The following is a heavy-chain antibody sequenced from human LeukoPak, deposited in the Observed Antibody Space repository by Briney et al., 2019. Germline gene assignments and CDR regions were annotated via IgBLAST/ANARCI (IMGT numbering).Heavy chain of an antibody. CDR3: AKFGSGWYYGAPDI. CDR2: ISSSGGST. D-gene: IGHD6-13*01. V-gene: IGHV3-23*01. CDR1: GFTFSSYA. J-gene: IGHJ3*02. Sequence: GESLRLPCAASGFTFSSYAMSWVRQAPGKGLEWVSGISSSGGSTYYADSVKGRFTISRDNSKNTLFLQMNSLRAEDTAVYYCAKFGSGWYYGAPDIWGQGTMVTISS.